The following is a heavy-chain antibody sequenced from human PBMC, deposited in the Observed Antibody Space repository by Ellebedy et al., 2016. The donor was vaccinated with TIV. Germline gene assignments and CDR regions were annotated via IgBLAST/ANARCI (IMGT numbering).Heavy chain of an antibody. CDR1: GGSISSYS. D-gene: IGHD3-10*01. CDR2: IYHTGST. J-gene: IGHJ2*01. V-gene: IGHV4-59*01. Sequence: SETLSLXXTVSGGSISSYSWSWIRQPPGKGLEWIGYIYHTGSTNYNPSLKSRVTISVDTSKNQFSLILNSVNTADTAVYYCARGGVGTYWYFDLWGRGTLLTVSS. CDR3: ARGGVGTYWYFDL.